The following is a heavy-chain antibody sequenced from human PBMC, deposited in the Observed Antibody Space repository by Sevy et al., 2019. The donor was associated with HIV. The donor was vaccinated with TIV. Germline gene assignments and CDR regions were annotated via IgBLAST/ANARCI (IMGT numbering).Heavy chain of an antibody. D-gene: IGHD3-22*01. CDR1: GYTLTALS. V-gene: IGHV1-24*01. J-gene: IGHJ4*02. Sequence: ASVKVSCKVSGYTLTALSIHWVRQAPGKALEWMGTFDPEDGETRFAQKFQGRVTMTEDTSTDTAYMELSSLRSEDTAVYFCATTKDYYDSSGYPFDHWGQGALVTVSS. CDR2: FDPEDGET. CDR3: ATTKDYYDSSGYPFDH.